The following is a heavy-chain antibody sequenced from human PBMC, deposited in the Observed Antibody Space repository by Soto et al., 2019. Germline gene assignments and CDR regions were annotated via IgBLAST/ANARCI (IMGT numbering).Heavy chain of an antibody. CDR3: ANSTHYYDFWSGYSGGGFDP. J-gene: IGHJ5*02. V-gene: IGHV3-30*18. D-gene: IGHD3-3*01. CDR1: GFTFRSYG. CDR2: ISYDGSNK. Sequence: QVQLVESGGGVVQPGRSLRLSCAASGFTFRSYGMHWVRQAPGTGLEWVAVISYDGSNKYYADSVKGRFTISRDNSKNTLYLQMNSLRAEDTAVYYCANSTHYYDFWSGYSGGGFDPWGQGTLVTVSS.